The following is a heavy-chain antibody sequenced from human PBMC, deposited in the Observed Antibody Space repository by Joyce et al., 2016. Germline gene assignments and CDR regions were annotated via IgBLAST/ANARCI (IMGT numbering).Heavy chain of an antibody. V-gene: IGHV4-59*11. J-gene: IGHJ6*02. CDR3: ARGLGTPYGMDV. D-gene: IGHD7-27*01. CDR2: IDYSGST. Sequence: QVQLQESGPGLVKPSETLSLTCTVSGGSISIHYWSWIRQPPGKRLEGMGYIDYSGSTNYNPSLKSRVTISVDTSKNQFSLKLRSVSAADTAVYYCARGLGTPYGMDVWGQGTTVTVSS. CDR1: GGSISIHY.